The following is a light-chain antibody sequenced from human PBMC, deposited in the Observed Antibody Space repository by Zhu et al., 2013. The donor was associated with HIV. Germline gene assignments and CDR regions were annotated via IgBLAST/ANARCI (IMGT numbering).Light chain of an antibody. CDR3: HQYDDWLGT. CDR2: GAS. J-gene: IGKJ1*01. CDR1: QSINTN. Sequence: EIVMTQSPPTLSVSPGERATLSCRASQSINTNLAWYQQKPGQAPRLLMYGASTRSTGVPARFSGSGSGTQFTLTINSLQSEDLAVYYCHQYDDWLGTFGQGTQVEIK. V-gene: IGKV3-15*01.